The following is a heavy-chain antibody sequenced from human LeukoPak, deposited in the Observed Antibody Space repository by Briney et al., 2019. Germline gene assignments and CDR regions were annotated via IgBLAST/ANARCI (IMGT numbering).Heavy chain of an antibody. Sequence: GTSLRLSCATSGFTFRSHAMHWVRQSPGKGLEWVAQIWYDGSNKYYADSVKGRFSVSRDNSKNTLYLQMNSLRVEDTAVYYCARDPCSSTSCYDYWGQGTLVTVSS. D-gene: IGHD2-2*01. V-gene: IGHV3-33*01. CDR2: IWYDGSNK. J-gene: IGHJ4*02. CDR1: GFTFRSHA. CDR3: ARDPCSSTSCYDY.